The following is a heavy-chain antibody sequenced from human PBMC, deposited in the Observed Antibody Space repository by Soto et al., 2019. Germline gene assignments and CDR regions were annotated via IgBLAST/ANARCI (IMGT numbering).Heavy chain of an antibody. CDR2: ISGSGGST. CDR3: AKGLRFLEWLLTGFDY. J-gene: IGHJ4*02. Sequence: PGGSLRLSCAASGFTFSSYAMSWVRQAPGKGLEWVSAISGSGGSTYYADSVKGRFTISRDNSRNTLYLQMNSLRAEDTAVYYCAKGLRFLEWLLTGFDYWGQGTLVTIST. CDR1: GFTFSSYA. D-gene: IGHD3-3*01. V-gene: IGHV3-23*01.